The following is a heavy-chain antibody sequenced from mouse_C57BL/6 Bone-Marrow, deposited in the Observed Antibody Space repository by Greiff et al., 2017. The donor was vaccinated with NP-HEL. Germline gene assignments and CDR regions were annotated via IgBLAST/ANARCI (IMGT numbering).Heavy chain of an antibody. CDR1: GFNIKDDY. CDR2: IDPENGDT. CDR3: AHWYFDV. V-gene: IGHV14-4*01. J-gene: IGHJ1*03. Sequence: EVQLQQSGAELVRPGASVKLSCTASGFNIKDDYMHWVKQRPEQGLEWIGWIDPENGDTEYASKFQGKATITADTSSNTAYLQLSSLTSEDTAIYYCAHWYFDVWGTGTTVTVSS.